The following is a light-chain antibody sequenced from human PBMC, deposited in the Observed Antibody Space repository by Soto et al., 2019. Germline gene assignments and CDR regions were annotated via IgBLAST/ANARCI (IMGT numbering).Light chain of an antibody. J-gene: IGKJ3*01. Sequence: EIVLTQSPATLSLSPGERATLSCRASQSVSSYLAWYQQKPGQAPRLLIYDASNRATGIPARFSGSGSGTDFTLTISSLEPEDFAVYYCQQRSNWPPGIFPFRPGTKVDIK. CDR3: QQRSNWPPGIFP. CDR1: QSVSSY. CDR2: DAS. V-gene: IGKV3-11*01.